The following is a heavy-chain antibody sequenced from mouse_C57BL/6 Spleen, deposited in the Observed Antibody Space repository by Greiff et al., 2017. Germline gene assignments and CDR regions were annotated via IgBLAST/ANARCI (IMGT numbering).Heavy chain of an antibody. CDR2: INPSTGGT. D-gene: IGHD2-12*01. CDR3: ARAYYSLYYFDY. V-gene: IGHV1-42*01. J-gene: IGHJ2*01. Sequence: VQLQQSGPELVKPGASVKISCKASGYSFTGYYMNWVKQSPEKSLEWIGEINPSTGGTTYNQKFKAKATLTVDKSSSTAYMQLKSLTSEDSAVYYCARAYYSLYYFDYWGQGTTLTVSS. CDR1: GYSFTGYY.